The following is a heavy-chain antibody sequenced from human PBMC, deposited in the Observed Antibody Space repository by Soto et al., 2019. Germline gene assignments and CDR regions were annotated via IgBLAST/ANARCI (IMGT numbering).Heavy chain of an antibody. CDR1: GFTFISYA. J-gene: IGHJ6*02. CDR3: ARSRHGSGSYTHFYYGLDV. V-gene: IGHV3-30-3*01. CDR2: ISFDGSTE. D-gene: IGHD3-10*01. Sequence: GGSLSLSCAASGFTFISYAMHWVRQAPGKGLDWVAVISFDGSTEYYADSVKGRFTISRDNSKNTVYLQMNSLRSEDTAVYYCARSRHGSGSYTHFYYGLDVWGQGTTVTVSS.